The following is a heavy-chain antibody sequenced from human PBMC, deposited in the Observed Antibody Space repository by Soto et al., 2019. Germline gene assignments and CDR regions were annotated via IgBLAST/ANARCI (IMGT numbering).Heavy chain of an antibody. CDR2: IYPGDSDT. CDR3: ARHRYCSSTSCYKNLDYYYYYYMDV. V-gene: IGHV5-51*01. J-gene: IGHJ6*03. CDR1: GYSFTSYW. Sequence: PGESLKISCKGSGYSFTSYWIGWVRQMPGKGLEWMGIIYPGDSDTRYSPSFQGQVTISADKSISTAYLQWSSLKASDTAMYYCARHRYCSSTSCYKNLDYYYYYYMDVWGKGTTVTVSS. D-gene: IGHD2-2*01.